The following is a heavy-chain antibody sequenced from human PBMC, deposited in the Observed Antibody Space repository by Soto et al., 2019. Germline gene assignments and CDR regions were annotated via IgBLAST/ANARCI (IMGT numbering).Heavy chain of an antibody. CDR3: ARDHLILPAHDFLYASDV. V-gene: IGHV3-7*03. D-gene: IGHD2-8*01. CDR1: GFTFSMYS. J-gene: IGHJ6*02. Sequence: VKLVESGGGLVQPGDSLRLSCEVSGFTFSMYSMSWVRQSPGKGLEWVAKIPQDGVDGHYADSVKGRFTISRDNGKISLYLQLYNLRAEDTAVYYCARDHLILPAHDFLYASDVWGRGATVTVSS. CDR2: IPQDGVDG.